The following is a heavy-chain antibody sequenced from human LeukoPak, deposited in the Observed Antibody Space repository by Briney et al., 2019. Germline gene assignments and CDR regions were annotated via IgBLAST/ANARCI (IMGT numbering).Heavy chain of an antibody. CDR1: GGSFSGYY. D-gene: IGHD2-2*01. V-gene: IGHV4-34*01. CDR2: INHSGST. CDR3: ASLYVVPAATRGHYYYGMDV. J-gene: IGHJ6*02. Sequence: TSETLSLTCAVYGGSFSGYYWSWIRQPPGKGLEWIGEINHSGSTNYNPSLKSRVNISVDTSKNQFSLKLSSVTAADTAVYYCASLYVVPAATRGHYYYGMDVWGQGTTVTVSS.